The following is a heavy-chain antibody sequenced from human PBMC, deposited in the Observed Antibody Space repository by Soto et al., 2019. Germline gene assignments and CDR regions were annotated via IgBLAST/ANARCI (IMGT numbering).Heavy chain of an antibody. V-gene: IGHV5-51*01. J-gene: IGHJ6*04. CDR3: ARRPPVSGVDV. Sequence: GESLKISCKGSGYSFTSYWIGWVRPMPGKGLEWMGIIYPGDSDTRYSPSFQGQVTISADKSISTAYLQWSSLFASESAMYYCARRPPVSGVDVWGKGTTVTVSS. CDR2: IYPGDSDT. CDR1: GYSFTSYW.